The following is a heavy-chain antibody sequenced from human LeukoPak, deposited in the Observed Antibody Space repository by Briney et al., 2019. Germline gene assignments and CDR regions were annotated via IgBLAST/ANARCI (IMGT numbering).Heavy chain of an antibody. D-gene: IGHD2-15*01. CDR1: GFTVSSYA. V-gene: IGHV3-23*01. J-gene: IGHJ4*02. Sequence: GGSLRLSCAASGFTVSSYAMSWVRQAPGKGLEWVSAISGSGGSTYYADSVKGRFTISRDNSKNTLYLQMNSLRAEDTAVYYCASIVVVVAAPFDYWGQGTLVTVSS. CDR2: ISGSGGST. CDR3: ASIVVVVAAPFDY.